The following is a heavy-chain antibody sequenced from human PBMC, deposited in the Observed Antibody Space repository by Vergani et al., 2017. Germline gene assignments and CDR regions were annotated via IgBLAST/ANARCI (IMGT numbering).Heavy chain of an antibody. CDR3: SRGRGYSFGYSDY. D-gene: IGHD5-18*01. CDR2: IRNKAYGGTT. V-gene: IGHV3-49*04. J-gene: IGHJ4*02. Sequence: EVQLVESGGGLVPPGRSLRLSCAASGFPFGDYAMTWVRQAPGKGLEWVAFIRNKAYGGTTEYASSVKGRFTISRDESKRLAYLQLSGLKTEDTAVYFCSRGRGYSFGYSDYWGQGTLVTVSS. CDR1: GFPFGDYA.